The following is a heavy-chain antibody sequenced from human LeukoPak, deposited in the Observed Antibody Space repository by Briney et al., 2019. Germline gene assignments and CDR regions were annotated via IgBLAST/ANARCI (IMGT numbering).Heavy chain of an antibody. CDR2: IGTAGDT. J-gene: IGHJ3*02. CDR1: GFTFSSYD. D-gene: IGHD3-16*01. V-gene: IGHV3-13*01. CDR3: ARYDPHLDAFDI. Sequence: GGSLRLSCAASGFTFSSYDMHWVRQATGKGLEWVSAIGTAGDTYYPGSVKGRFTISRENAKNSLYLQMNSLRAGDTAVYYCARYDPHLDAFDIWGQGTMVTVSS.